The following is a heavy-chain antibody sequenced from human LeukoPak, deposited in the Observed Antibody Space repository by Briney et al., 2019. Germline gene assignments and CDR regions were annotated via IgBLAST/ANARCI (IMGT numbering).Heavy chain of an antibody. CDR1: GFTFSSNG. CDR2: IWYDGSNK. Sequence: GGSLRLSCVASGFTFSSNGMHWVRQAPGKGLEWVAVIWYDGSNKYYADSVKGRFTISRDNSKNTLYLQMNSLRAEDTAVYYCARGSVTTGPFGMDVWGQGTTVTVSS. D-gene: IGHD5-18*01. J-gene: IGHJ6*02. V-gene: IGHV3-33*01. CDR3: ARGSVTTGPFGMDV.